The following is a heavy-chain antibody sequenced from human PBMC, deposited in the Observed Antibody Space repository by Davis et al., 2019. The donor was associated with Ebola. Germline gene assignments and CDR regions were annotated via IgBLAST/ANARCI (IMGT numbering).Heavy chain of an antibody. Sequence: SVKVSCKASGGTFSNHAISWVRQAPGQGPEWMGGIIPLFGIPKYVQKFQGRVTFTADKSTSTAYMELSSLRSEDTAVYYCARATRCGGDCYPDYWGQGTLVTVSS. CDR1: GGTFSNHA. J-gene: IGHJ4*02. V-gene: IGHV1-69*10. D-gene: IGHD2-21*02. CDR2: IIPLFGIP. CDR3: ARATRCGGDCYPDY.